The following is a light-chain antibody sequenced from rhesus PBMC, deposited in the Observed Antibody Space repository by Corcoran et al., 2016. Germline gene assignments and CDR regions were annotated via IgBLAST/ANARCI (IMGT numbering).Light chain of an antibody. CDR1: QGISSW. V-gene: IGKV1-22*01. CDR2: KAS. J-gene: IGKJ3*01. Sequence: DIQMTQSPSSLSASVGDTVTITCRASQGISSWLAWYQQRTGKAPKLLIYKASSLQSGVTSRFSGSGSGTDVTLTISSLQSEDFATYYCQQCSSRPFTFGPGTKLDIK. CDR3: QQCSSRPFT.